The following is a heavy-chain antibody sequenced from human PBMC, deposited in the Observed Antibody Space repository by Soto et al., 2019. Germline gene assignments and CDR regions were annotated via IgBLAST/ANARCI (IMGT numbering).Heavy chain of an antibody. CDR2: IYPGDSDT. CDR1: GYSFTNYW. V-gene: IGHV5-51*01. Sequence: GESLKISCKGSGYSFTNYWIAWVRQMPGKGLEWMGIIYPGDSDTRYSPSFQGQVSISADKSISTAYLQWSSLKASDTAMYYCARRRAYCGGDCYDYFDYWGQGTLVTVSS. CDR3: ARRRAYCGGDCYDYFDY. D-gene: IGHD2-21*02. J-gene: IGHJ4*02.